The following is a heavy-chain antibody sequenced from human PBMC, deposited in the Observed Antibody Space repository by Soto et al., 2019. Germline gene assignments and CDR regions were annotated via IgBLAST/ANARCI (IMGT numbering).Heavy chain of an antibody. Sequence: PSETLSLTCTVSGGSISSYYWSWIRQPPGKGLEWIGYIYYSGSTNYNPSLKSRVTISVDTSKNQFSLKLSSVTAADTAVYYCARHDLGYRSSTSCYNFDYWGQGTRVTVSS. D-gene: IGHD2-2*01. V-gene: IGHV4-59*08. CDR3: ARHDLGYRSSTSCYNFDY. CDR1: GGSISSYY. J-gene: IGHJ4*02. CDR2: IYYSGST.